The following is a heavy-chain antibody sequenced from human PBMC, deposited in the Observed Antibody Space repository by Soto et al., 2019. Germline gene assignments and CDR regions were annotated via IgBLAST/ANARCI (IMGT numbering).Heavy chain of an antibody. D-gene: IGHD5-18*01. CDR3: ARCIQQDYYYGMDV. Sequence: GASVKVSCKASGGTFSSYAISWVRQAPGQGLEWMGRISADNGNTKYAQKFRGRVTMTTDTSTSTVCMELRNLRSDDTAVYYCARCIQQDYYYGMDVWGQGTTVTVSS. CDR1: GGTFSSYA. CDR2: ISADNGNT. J-gene: IGHJ6*02. V-gene: IGHV1-18*01.